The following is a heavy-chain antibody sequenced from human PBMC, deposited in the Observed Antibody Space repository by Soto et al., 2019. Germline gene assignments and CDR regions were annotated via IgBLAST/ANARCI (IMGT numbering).Heavy chain of an antibody. V-gene: IGHV4-30-2*01. J-gene: IGHJ4*02. CDR3: ATGDCSGFIHYFDY. Sequence: QLQLQESGSGLVKPSQTLSLTCAVSGGSISSGGYSWSWIRQPPGKGLEWIGYIYHSGSTYYNPSLKSRVTISVDRSKNQFSLKLSSVTAADTAVYYSATGDCSGFIHYFDYWGQGLLVTVSS. D-gene: IGHD3-22*01. CDR2: IYHSGST. CDR1: GGSISSGGYS.